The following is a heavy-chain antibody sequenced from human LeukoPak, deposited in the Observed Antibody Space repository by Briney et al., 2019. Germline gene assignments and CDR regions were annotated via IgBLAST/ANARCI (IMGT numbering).Heavy chain of an antibody. CDR1: GFTFSNYA. Sequence: GRSLRLSCAASGFTFSNYAMHWVRQAPGKGVEYVSAISRNGGSTYYANPVKGRFTISRDNSKNTLYLQMGSLRAEDMAVYYCARADCSSTSCYLGYWGQGTLVTVSS. CDR3: ARADCSSTSCYLGY. V-gene: IGHV3-64*01. CDR2: ISRNGGST. D-gene: IGHD2-2*01. J-gene: IGHJ4*02.